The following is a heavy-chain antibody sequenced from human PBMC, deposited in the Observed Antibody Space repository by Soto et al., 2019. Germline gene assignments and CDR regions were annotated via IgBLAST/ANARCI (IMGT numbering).Heavy chain of an antibody. Sequence: QVQLVQSGAEVKKPGSSVKVSCKASGGTFSSYAISWVRQAPGQGLEWMGGIIPIFGTANYAQKFQGRVTITADESTSTAYMELSSLRSEDTAVYYCAGEKEAAGKKLYYFDYWGQGTLVTVSS. D-gene: IGHD6-13*01. J-gene: IGHJ4*02. CDR3: AGEKEAAGKKLYYFDY. CDR1: GGTFSSYA. V-gene: IGHV1-69*01. CDR2: IIPIFGTA.